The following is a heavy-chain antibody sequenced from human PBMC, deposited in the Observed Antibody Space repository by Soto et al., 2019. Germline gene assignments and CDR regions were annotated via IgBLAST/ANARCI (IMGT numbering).Heavy chain of an antibody. Sequence: GGSLRLSCAASGFTFSSYAMHWVRQAPGKGLEWVAVISYDGSNKYYADSVKGRFTISRDNSKNTLYLQMNSLRAEDTAVYYCARVPSTLYSSSWYWGLWGQGTLVTVSS. D-gene: IGHD6-13*01. J-gene: IGHJ4*02. CDR1: GFTFSSYA. V-gene: IGHV3-30-3*01. CDR2: ISYDGSNK. CDR3: ARVPSTLYSSSWYWGL.